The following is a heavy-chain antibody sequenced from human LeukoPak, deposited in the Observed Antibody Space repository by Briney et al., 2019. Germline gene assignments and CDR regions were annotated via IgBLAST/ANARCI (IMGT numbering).Heavy chain of an antibody. CDR3: ARDTGPSGTAFDY. J-gene: IGHJ4*02. D-gene: IGHD2-2*01. V-gene: IGHV4-39*07. CDR1: GGSITNTGAY. Sequence: SETLSLTCTVSGGSITNTGAYWVWTRQSPGKGLEWIGSIYYSGSAYYTPSLRSRVTISVATSKSLFSLTLSSVTAADTAVYYCARDTGPSGTAFDYWGQGILVTVSS. CDR2: IYYSGSA.